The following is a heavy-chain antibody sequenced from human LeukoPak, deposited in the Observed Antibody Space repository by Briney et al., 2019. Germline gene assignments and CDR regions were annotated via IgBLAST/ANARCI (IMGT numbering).Heavy chain of an antibody. J-gene: IGHJ3*01. V-gene: IGHV4-59*01. CDR1: GASTSAYY. Sequence: SETLSLTCTVSGASTSAYYWSWIRQPPGKGLEWIGYSYSGGNANYNPSLKTRVTISIDTSENQFSLRLTSVNAADTAVYFCAHSKRGGGYYINAVAVWGQGTLVTISS. D-gene: IGHD1-26*01. CDR3: AHSKRGGGYYINAVAV. CDR2: SYSGGNA.